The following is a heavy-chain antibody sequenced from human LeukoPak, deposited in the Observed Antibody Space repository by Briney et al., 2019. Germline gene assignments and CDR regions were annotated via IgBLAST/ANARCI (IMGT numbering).Heavy chain of an antibody. CDR1: GFNFSNYE. V-gene: IGHV3-48*03. Sequence: PGGSLRLSCGASGFNFSNYEMNWVRQAPGKGLEWTSYISDSGETTYYADSVKGRFTISRDNAKNSVFLQIDSLRAEDTAVYYCARDTSIVGVTGAGFDHWGQGTLVTVSS. D-gene: IGHD1-26*01. CDR2: ISDSGETT. J-gene: IGHJ4*02. CDR3: ARDTSIVGVTGAGFDH.